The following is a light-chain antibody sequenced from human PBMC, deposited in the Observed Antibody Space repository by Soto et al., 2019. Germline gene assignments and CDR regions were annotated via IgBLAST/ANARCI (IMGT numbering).Light chain of an antibody. CDR1: SSDVGGYNY. CDR3: SSYAGSNNLV. V-gene: IGLV2-8*01. Sequence: QSALTQPPSASGSPGQSVTISCTGTSSDVGGYNYVSWDQQHPGKAPKLMIYEVSKRPSGVPDRFSGSKSGNTASLTVSGIQAEDEADYYCSSYAGSNNLVFGGGTKLTVL. J-gene: IGLJ2*01. CDR2: EVS.